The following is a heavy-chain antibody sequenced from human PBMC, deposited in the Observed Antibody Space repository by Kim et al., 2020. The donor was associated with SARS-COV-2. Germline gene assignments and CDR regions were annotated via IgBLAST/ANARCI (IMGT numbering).Heavy chain of an antibody. CDR1: GYTFTSYY. V-gene: IGHV1-46*01. Sequence: ASVKVSCKASGYTFTSYYMHWVRQAPGQGLEWMGIINPSGGSTSYAQKFQGRVTMTRDTSTSTVYMELSSLRSEDTAVYYCALDLIPGIADEILKVWGQGTLVTISS. J-gene: IGHJ4*02. CDR2: INPSGGST. CDR3: ALDLIPGIADEILKV. D-gene: IGHD6-13*01.